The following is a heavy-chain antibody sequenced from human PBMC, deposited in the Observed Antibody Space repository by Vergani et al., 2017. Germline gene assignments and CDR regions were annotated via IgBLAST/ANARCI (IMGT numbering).Heavy chain of an antibody. V-gene: IGHV4-34*01. J-gene: IGHJ3*02. CDR2: INHSGST. D-gene: IGHD3-22*01. CDR3: ARIMYYYDSSGYLRNDAFDI. CDR1: GGSFSGYY. Sequence: QVQLQQWGAGLLKPSETLSLTCAVYGGSFSGYYWSWIRQPPGEGLEWIGEINHSGSTNYNPSLKSRVIISVDTSNNQFSLKLSSVTAADTAVYYCARIMYYYDSSGYLRNDAFDIWGQGTMVTVSS.